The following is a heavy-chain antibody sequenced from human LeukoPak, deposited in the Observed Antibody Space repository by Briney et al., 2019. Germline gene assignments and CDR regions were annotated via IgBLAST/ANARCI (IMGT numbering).Heavy chain of an antibody. J-gene: IGHJ6*03. V-gene: IGHV1-69*13. CDR3: ARALLLTHYYDYYMDV. D-gene: IGHD4/OR15-4a*01. Sequence: SVKVSCKASGGTFSSYAISWVRQAPGQGLEWMGGIIPIFGTANYAQKFQGRVTITADESTSTAYMELSSLRSEDTAVYYCARALLLTHYYDYYMDVWGKGTTVTVSS. CDR2: IIPIFGTA. CDR1: GGTFSSYA.